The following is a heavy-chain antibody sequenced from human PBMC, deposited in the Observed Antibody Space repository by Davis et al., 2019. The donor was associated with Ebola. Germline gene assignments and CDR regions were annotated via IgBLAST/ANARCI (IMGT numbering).Heavy chain of an antibody. V-gene: IGHV1-69*04. CDR2: IIHILGMT. CDR3: ARDATTVTTIWFDP. Sequence: AASVKVSCKASGGPFRSAGISWVRQAPGQGLEWMGRIIHILGMTDYAQKFQGRVIITADKSTNTAYMELHSLRSEDTALYYCARDATTVTTIWFDPWGQGTLVTVSS. D-gene: IGHD4-17*01. J-gene: IGHJ5*02. CDR1: GGPFRSAG.